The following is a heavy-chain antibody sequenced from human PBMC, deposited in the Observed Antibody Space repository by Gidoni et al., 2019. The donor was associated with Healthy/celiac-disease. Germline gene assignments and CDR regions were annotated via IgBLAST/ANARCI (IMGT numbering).Heavy chain of an antibody. J-gene: IGHJ6*02. Sequence: EVQLVQSGAEVKKPGESLRISCKGSGYSFTSYWITWVRQMPGKGLEWMGRIDPSDSYTNYSPSFQGHVTISADKSISTAYLQWSSLKASDTAMYYCARHYYYDSSGSSAPSYGMDVWGQGTTVTVSS. CDR3: ARHYYYDSSGSSAPSYGMDV. CDR1: GYSFTSYW. CDR2: IDPSDSYT. V-gene: IGHV5-10-1*03. D-gene: IGHD3-22*01.